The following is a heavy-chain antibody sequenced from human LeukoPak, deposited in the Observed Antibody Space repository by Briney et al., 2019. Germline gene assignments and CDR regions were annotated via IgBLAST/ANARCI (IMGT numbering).Heavy chain of an antibody. CDR3: ANSGWYMYYFDY. CDR2: IYYSGST. V-gene: IGHV4-39*01. J-gene: IGHJ4*02. D-gene: IGHD6-19*01. CDR1: GGSISSSSYY. Sequence: SETLSLTCTVSGGSISSSSYYWGWIRQPPGKGLEWIGSIYYSGSTYYNPSLKSRVTISVDTSKNQFSLKLSSVTAADTAVYYCANSGWYMYYFDYWGQGTLVTVSS.